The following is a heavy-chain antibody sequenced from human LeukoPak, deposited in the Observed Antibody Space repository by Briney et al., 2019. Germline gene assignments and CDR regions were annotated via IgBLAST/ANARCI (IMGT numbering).Heavy chain of an antibody. CDR2: ISWNSGSI. Sequence: GGSLRLSCAASGFTFDDYAMHWVRQAPGKGLEWVSGISWNSGSIGYADSVKGRFTISRDNAKNSLYLQMNSLRAEDTALYYCAKGVTVTAYYMDVWGKGTTVTVSS. V-gene: IGHV3-9*01. D-gene: IGHD4-11*01. CDR1: GFTFDDYA. CDR3: AKGVTVTAYYMDV. J-gene: IGHJ6*03.